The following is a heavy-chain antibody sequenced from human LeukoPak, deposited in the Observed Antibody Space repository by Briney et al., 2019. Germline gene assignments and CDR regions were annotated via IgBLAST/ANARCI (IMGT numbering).Heavy chain of an antibody. Sequence: SQTLSLTCTVSGGSISSGSYYWSWIRQPAGKGLEWIGRIYTSGSTNYNPSLKSRVTISVDTSKNQFSLKLSSVTAADTAVYYCARGEIRSGWSFDYWGQGTLVTVSS. D-gene: IGHD6-19*01. J-gene: IGHJ4*02. CDR1: GGSISSGSYY. V-gene: IGHV4-61*02. CDR3: ARGEIRSGWSFDY. CDR2: IYTSGST.